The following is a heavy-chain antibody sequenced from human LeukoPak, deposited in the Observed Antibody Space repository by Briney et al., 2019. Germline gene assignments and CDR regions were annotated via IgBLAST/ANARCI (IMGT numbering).Heavy chain of an antibody. V-gene: IGHV1-2*02. J-gene: IGHJ1*01. Sequence: ASVKVSCKASGYTFTGYYMHWVRQAPGQGLEWMGWINPNSGGTNYAQKFQGRVTMPRDTPISTAYMALSRLRSDDTAVYYCARIPGSSLGAEYFQHWGQGTLVTVSS. D-gene: IGHD6-6*01. CDR3: ARIPGSSLGAEYFQH. CDR1: GYTFTGYY. CDR2: INPNSGGT.